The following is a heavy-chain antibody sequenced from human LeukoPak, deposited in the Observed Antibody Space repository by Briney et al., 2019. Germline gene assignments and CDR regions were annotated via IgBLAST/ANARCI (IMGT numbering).Heavy chain of an antibody. D-gene: IGHD3-10*01. CDR1: GFTFSSYA. J-gene: IGHJ6*02. V-gene: IGHV3-23*01. CDR2: ISGSGGDT. Sequence: GGSLRLSCAAFGFTFSSYAMGWVRQAPGKGLEWVSAISGSGGDTYYADSVKGRFTFSRDNSKNTLYLQMNSLRPEDTALYYCAKAVWFGEFDYYFFGLDVWGQGTTVTVSS. CDR3: AKAVWFGEFDYYFFGLDV.